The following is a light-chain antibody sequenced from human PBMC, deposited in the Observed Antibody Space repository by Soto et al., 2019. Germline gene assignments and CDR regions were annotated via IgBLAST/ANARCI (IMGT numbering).Light chain of an antibody. J-gene: IGKJ5*01. V-gene: IGKV3-20*01. Sequence: EIVMTQSPATLSVSPGESATLSCRASQTISSSSLAWYQQKGGQAPRLLIYGASSRATGIPDRFSGSGSGTDFTLTISRLEPDDFAVYYCQQYGSSSTFGQGTRLEIK. CDR1: QTISSSS. CDR3: QQYGSSST. CDR2: GAS.